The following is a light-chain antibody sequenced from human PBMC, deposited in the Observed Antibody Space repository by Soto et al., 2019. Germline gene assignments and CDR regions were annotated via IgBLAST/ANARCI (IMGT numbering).Light chain of an antibody. CDR1: QSVSSN. J-gene: IGKJ4*01. CDR3: QQYNNWPLTT. CDR2: GAS. Sequence: EIVMTQSPATLSVSPGERATLSCRASQSVSSNLAWYQQKPGQAPRLLIYGASTRATGIPARFSGSGSGTESTLTISSLQSEDFAVYYCQQYNNWPLTTFGGGTKVEIK. V-gene: IGKV3D-15*01.